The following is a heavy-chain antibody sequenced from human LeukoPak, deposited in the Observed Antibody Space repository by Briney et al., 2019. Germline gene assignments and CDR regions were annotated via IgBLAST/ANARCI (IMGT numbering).Heavy chain of an antibody. D-gene: IGHD1-26*01. Sequence: SETLSLTCTVSGGSISSSSYYWGWIRQAPGKGLEWIGSIFYSGSTYYNPSLKSRVTISVDTSKNQSSLKLNSVTAADTAVYYCARTDAYSGSYYGDDYWGQGTLVTVSS. J-gene: IGHJ4*02. V-gene: IGHV4-39*01. CDR2: IFYSGST. CDR3: ARTDAYSGSYYGDDY. CDR1: GGSISSSSYY.